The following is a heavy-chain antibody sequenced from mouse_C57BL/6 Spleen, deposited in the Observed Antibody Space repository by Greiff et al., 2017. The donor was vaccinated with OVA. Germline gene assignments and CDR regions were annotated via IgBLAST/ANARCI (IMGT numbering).Heavy chain of an antibody. CDR1: GYTFTSYW. V-gene: IGHV1-53*01. CDR3: ERGSLAKDY. CDR2: INPSTGGT. J-gene: IGHJ4*01. Sequence: QVQLQQPGPELVKPGASVKLSCKASGYTFTSYWMHWVKQRPGQGLEWIGNINPSTGGTNSNEKCKVKATLTVDKSSSTAYMQLSSLTSEDAAVYYCERGSLAKDYWGQGTSVTVSS.